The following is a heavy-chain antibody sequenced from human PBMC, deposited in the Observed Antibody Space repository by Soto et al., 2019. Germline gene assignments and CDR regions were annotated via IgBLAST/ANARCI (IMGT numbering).Heavy chain of an antibody. CDR3: AREYTETVDGPTHFYLDY. CDR2: TYITGDT. J-gene: IGHJ4*02. Sequence: XATLSLPFSVCGDSISSYYWSWIRQSAGKGLEWIGRTYITGDTNYNPSLKSRVTMSLDTSKNQLSLKVTSVTAAGTAVYYCAREYTETVDGPTHFYLDYWGQGTPVTV. CDR1: GDSISSYY. D-gene: IGHD6-19*01. V-gene: IGHV4-4*07.